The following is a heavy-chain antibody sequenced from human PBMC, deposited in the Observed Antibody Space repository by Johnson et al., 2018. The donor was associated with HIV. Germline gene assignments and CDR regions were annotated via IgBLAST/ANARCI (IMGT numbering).Heavy chain of an antibody. CDR1: GFTFSTYG. CDR3: AKGEGYCGADCLDTFDI. CDR2: TWYDGSNQ. Sequence: QVQLVESGGGVVQPGRSLRLSCAASGFTFSTYGMHWVRQAPGKGLEWVAVTWYDGSNQYYADSVKGRFSISRDNSKNTLYLQMNSLRAEDTALYYCAKGEGYCGADCLDTFDIRGQGTMVTVSS. J-gene: IGHJ3*02. D-gene: IGHD2-21*01. V-gene: IGHV3-33*06.